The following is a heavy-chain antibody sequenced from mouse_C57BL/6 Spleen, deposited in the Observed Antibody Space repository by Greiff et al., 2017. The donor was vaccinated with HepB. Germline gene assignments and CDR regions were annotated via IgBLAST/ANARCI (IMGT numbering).Heavy chain of an antibody. J-gene: IGHJ3*01. D-gene: IGHD1-1*01. Sequence: VMLQQSGAELVRPGTSVKVSCKASGYAFTNYLIEWVKQRPGQGLEWIGVINPGSGGTNYNEKFKGKATLTADKSSSTAYMQLSSLTSEDSAVYFCARSYYGSSSFAYWGQGTLVTVSA. V-gene: IGHV1-54*01. CDR2: INPGSGGT. CDR3: ARSYYGSSSFAY. CDR1: GYAFTNYL.